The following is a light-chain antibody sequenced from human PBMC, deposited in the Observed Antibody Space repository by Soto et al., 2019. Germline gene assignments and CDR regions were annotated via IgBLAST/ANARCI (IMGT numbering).Light chain of an antibody. J-gene: IGKJ1*01. Sequence: EIVMTQSPATLSVSPGERATLSCRASQSISINLAWYQQKPGQAPRLLIYGASTRNTGTPARFSGNGSGTDVTLNISSLQYEDFAVYYCQQYNNGPSRTFGQGTKVEIK. V-gene: IGKV3-15*01. CDR2: GAS. CDR1: QSISIN. CDR3: QQYNNGPSRT.